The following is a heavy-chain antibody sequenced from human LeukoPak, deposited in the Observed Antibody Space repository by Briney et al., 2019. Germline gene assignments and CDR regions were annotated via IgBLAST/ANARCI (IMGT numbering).Heavy chain of an antibody. J-gene: IGHJ6*02. Sequence: SGGSLRLSCAASGFTFSAFSMTWVRQAPGKGLEWVSVIGGGDGSIYYADSVKGRFTISRDNSKNTLYLQMTSLRAEDAAIYYCVKGMGLAHYYFYGMDVWGQGTTVTVSS. CDR1: GFTFSAFS. CDR3: VKGMGLAHYYFYGMDV. D-gene: IGHD6-19*01. CDR2: IGGGDGSI. V-gene: IGHV3-23*01.